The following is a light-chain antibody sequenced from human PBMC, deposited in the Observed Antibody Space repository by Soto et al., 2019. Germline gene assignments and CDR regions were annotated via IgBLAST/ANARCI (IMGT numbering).Light chain of an antibody. J-gene: IGKJ1*01. CDR3: QKYNSPPRT. CDR1: QGIRND. CDR2: AAS. V-gene: IGKV1-6*01. Sequence: IQMTQSQSSLSASVGDRVTITCRASQGIRNDLGWYQQKPGQAHKLLIFAASSLQVGVPSRFSGSGSGTDFTLTIISLQPEDFATYYCQKYNSPPRTFGQGTKVDIK.